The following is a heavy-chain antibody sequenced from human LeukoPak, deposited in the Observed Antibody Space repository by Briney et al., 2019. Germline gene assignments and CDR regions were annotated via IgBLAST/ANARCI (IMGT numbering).Heavy chain of an antibody. D-gene: IGHD3-10*01. J-gene: IGHJ4*02. V-gene: IGHV1-24*01. CDR1: GYTLTELS. CDR2: FDPEDGET. CDR3: ATHILTSGSYSRYPPDY. Sequence: ASVKVSCKVSGYTLTELSMHWVRQAPGKGLEWMGGFDPEDGETIYAQKFQGRVTMTEDTSTDTAYMELSSLRSEDTAVYYCATHILTSGSYSRYPPDYWGQGTLATVSS.